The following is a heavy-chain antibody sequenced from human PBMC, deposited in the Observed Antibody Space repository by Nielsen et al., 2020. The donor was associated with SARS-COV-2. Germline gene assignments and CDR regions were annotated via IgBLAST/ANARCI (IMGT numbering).Heavy chain of an antibody. D-gene: IGHD3-3*01. J-gene: IGHJ4*02. V-gene: IGHV1-3*01. Sequence: ASVKVSCKASGYTFTSYAMHWVRQAPGQRLEWMGWINAGNGNTKYSQKFQGRVTITRDTSASTAYMELSGLRSEDTAVYYCAKAPKLNYDFYLVYWDQGTLVTVSS. CDR1: GYTFTSYA. CDR3: AKAPKLNYDFYLVY. CDR2: INAGNGNT.